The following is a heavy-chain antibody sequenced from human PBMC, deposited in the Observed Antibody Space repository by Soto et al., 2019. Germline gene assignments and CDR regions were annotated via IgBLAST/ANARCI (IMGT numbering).Heavy chain of an antibody. CDR1: GYTFTTYG. CDR3: ARDVGVGSDGPGIQGMDV. CDR2: ISTHSADT. D-gene: IGHD3-10*01. J-gene: IGHJ6*02. Sequence: QAQVLQSGPEVKKPGASVKVSCKASGYTFTTYGVSWVRQAPGQGLEWMGSISTHSADTRYAQKFQGRVTVTADTSSSTAYMEVRNLSSDDTAMYYCARDVGVGSDGPGIQGMDVWGQGTTVTVSS. V-gene: IGHV1-18*01.